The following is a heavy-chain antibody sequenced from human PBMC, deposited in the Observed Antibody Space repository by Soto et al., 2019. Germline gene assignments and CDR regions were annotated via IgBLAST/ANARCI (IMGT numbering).Heavy chain of an antibody. CDR3: VGWLRLARRYYYGMDV. V-gene: IGHV3-9*01. D-gene: IGHD5-12*01. Sequence: EVQLVESGGGLVQPGRSLRLSCAASGFTFDDYAMHWVRQAPGKGLEWVSGISWNSGSIGYADSVKGRFTISRDNAKNSLYLQMNSLRAEDTALYYCVGWLRLARRYYYGMDVWGQGTTVTVSS. J-gene: IGHJ6*02. CDR2: ISWNSGSI. CDR1: GFTFDDYA.